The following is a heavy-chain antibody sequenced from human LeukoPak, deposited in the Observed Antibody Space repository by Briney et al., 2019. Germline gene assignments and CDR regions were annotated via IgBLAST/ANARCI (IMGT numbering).Heavy chain of an antibody. CDR3: ARGGTTGSGWYNWFDP. Sequence: SETLSLTCTVSGGSISSGSYYWSWIRQPAGKGLEWIGRIYTSGSTNYNPSLKSRVTISVDTSKNQFSLKLSSVTAADTAVYYCARGGTTGSGWYNWFDPWGQGTLVTVSS. D-gene: IGHD6-19*01. J-gene: IGHJ5*02. CDR2: IYTSGST. V-gene: IGHV4-61*02. CDR1: GGSISSGSYY.